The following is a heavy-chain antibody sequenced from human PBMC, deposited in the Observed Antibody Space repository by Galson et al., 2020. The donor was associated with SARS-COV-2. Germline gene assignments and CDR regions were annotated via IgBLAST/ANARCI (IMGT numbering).Heavy chain of an antibody. CDR3: ARRGSSSAFIYYAFYI. CDR2: IYYSGST. V-gene: IGHV4-59*08. D-gene: IGHD6-6*01. CDR1: GGSITNYY. Sequence: SETLSLTCTVYGGSITNYYWNWIRQPPGKGLEWIGYIYYSGSTTYNPSLKSRVTISVDTSNNQFSLKLSSVTAADTAVYYCARRGSSSAFIYYAFYIWGQGTMVTVSS. J-gene: IGHJ3*02.